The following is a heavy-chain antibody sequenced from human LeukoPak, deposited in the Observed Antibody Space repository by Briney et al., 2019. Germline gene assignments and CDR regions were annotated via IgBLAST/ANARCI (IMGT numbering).Heavy chain of an antibody. J-gene: IGHJ4*02. CDR3: AKGGKWDVTPFDY. D-gene: IGHD1-26*01. CDR1: GFTFSTYA. CDR2: VSGSGGST. V-gene: IGHV3-23*01. Sequence: GGSLRLSCAASGFTFSTYAMSWVRQAPGRGLEWVSAVSGSGGSTYYADSVKGRFTISRDNAKNSLYLQMNSLRAEDTAVYYCAKGGKWDVTPFDYWGQGTLVTVSS.